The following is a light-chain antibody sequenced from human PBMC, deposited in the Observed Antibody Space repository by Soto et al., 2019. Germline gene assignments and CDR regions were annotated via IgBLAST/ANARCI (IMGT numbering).Light chain of an antibody. CDR1: SSDVGAFNY. Sequence: QCALTQPPSVSGSPGQSVTISCTGTSSDVGAFNYVSWYQHHPGKVPKFLIYVVNKRPSGVPDRFSGSKSGNTASLTVSGLQPEDEAEYFCSSFVDGNSYVFGTGTKVTVL. CDR2: VVN. J-gene: IGLJ1*01. CDR3: SSFVDGNSYV. V-gene: IGLV2-8*01.